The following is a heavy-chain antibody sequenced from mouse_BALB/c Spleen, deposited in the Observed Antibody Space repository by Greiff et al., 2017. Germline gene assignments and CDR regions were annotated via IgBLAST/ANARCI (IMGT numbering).Heavy chain of an antibody. D-gene: IGHD1-1*01. V-gene: IGHV1-7*01. CDR1: GYTFTSYW. CDR2: INPSTGYT. CDR3: ARFYYGSSYSNYAMDY. Sequence: QVQLKQSGAELAKPGASVKMSCKASGYTFTSYWMHWVKQRPGQGLEWIGYINPSTGYTEYNQKFKDKATLTADKSSSTAYMQLSSLTSEDSAVYYCARFYYGSSYSNYAMDYWGQGTSVTVSS. J-gene: IGHJ4*01.